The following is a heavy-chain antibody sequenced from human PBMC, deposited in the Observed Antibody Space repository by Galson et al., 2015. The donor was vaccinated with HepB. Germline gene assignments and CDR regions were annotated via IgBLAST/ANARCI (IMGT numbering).Heavy chain of an antibody. CDR2: IIPIFGTA. Sequence: SVKASCKASGGTFSSYAISWVRQAPGQGLEWMGGIIPIFGTANYAQKFQGRVTITADESTSTAYMELSSLRSEDTAVYYCARDTQCGGDCPYFDYWGQGTLVTVSS. CDR1: GGTFSSYA. V-gene: IGHV1-69*13. D-gene: IGHD2-21*02. CDR3: ARDTQCGGDCPYFDY. J-gene: IGHJ4*02.